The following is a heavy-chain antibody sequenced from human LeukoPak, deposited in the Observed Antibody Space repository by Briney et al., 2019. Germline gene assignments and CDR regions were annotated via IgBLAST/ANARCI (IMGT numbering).Heavy chain of an antibody. CDR3: ARGWAVSGRSLDY. V-gene: IGHV4-59*12. CDR1: GGSISSYY. J-gene: IGHJ4*02. D-gene: IGHD6-19*01. CDR2: ISHSGST. Sequence: TSETLSLTCTVSGGSISSYYWNWIRQPPGKGLEWIGYISHSGSTYYNPSLKSRVTISVDRSKNHFSLMLSSVTAADTAVYYCARGWAVSGRSLDYWGQGTLVTVSS.